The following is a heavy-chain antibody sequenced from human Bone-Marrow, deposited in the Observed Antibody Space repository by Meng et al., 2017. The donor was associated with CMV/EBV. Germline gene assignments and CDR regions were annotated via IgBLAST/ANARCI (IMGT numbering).Heavy chain of an antibody. CDR1: GFSCKNEA. D-gene: IGHD6-13*01. CDR3: AKEAATASAEYFQH. V-gene: IGHV3-23*01. Sequence: ASGFSCKNEAMAWVRQAPGKGLEWVSGISGSGKDSDYADSVKGHFTISRDNSRNTLYLQMNSLRAEDTALYYCAKEAATASAEYFQHWGQGTLVTVSS. J-gene: IGHJ1*01. CDR2: ISGSGKDS.